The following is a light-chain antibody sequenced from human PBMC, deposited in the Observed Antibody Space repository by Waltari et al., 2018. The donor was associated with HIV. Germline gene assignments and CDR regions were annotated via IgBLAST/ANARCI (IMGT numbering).Light chain of an antibody. CDR3: QAWDSSTPVV. CDR2: QDS. J-gene: IGLJ2*01. V-gene: IGLV3-1*01. Sequence: SYELTQPPSVSVSPGQTASITCSGAKLGDKYACWYQQKPGQSPVLVIYQDSKRPPGIPERFSGSNSGNTATLTISGTQAMDEADYYCQAWDSSTPVVFGGGTKLAVL. CDR1: KLGDKY.